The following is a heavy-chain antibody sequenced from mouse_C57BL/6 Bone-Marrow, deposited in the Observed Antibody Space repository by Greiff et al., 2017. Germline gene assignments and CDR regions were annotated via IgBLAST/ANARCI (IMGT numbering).Heavy chain of an antibody. D-gene: IGHD1-1*01. CDR2: ISSGGSYT. J-gene: IGHJ4*01. V-gene: IGHV5-6*02. Sequence: EVMLVESGGDLVKPGGSLKLSCAASGFTFSSYGMSWVRQTPDKRLAWVATISSGGSYTYYPDSVKGRFTISRDNAKNTLYLQMSSLKSEDTAMYYCARQTVVHYYAMDYWGQGTSVTVSS. CDR1: GFTFSSYG. CDR3: ARQTVVHYYAMDY.